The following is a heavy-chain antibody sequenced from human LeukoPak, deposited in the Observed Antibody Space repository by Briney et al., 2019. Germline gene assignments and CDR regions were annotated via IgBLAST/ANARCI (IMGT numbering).Heavy chain of an antibody. CDR2: INHSGST. J-gene: IGHJ6*02. D-gene: IGHD2-2*02. CDR3: ARGPVVPAAIKDYSYGMDV. CDR1: GGSFSGYY. V-gene: IGHV4-34*01. Sequence: SETLSLTCAVYGGSFSGYYWSWIRQPPGKGLEWIGEINHSGSTNYNPSLKSRVTILVDTSKNQFSLKLSSVTAADTAVYYCARGPVVPAAIKDYSYGMDVWGQGTTVTVSS.